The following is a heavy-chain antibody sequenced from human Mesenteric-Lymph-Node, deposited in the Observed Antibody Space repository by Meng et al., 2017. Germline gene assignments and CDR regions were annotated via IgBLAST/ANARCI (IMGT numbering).Heavy chain of an antibody. CDR3: ARRGTRDKGYYDSSGHAGMDV. CDR2: IYYSGST. CDR1: GYSIRSGYY. V-gene: IGHV4-61*01. J-gene: IGHJ6*02. Sequence: SETLSLTCSVSGYSIRSGYYWSWIRQPPGKGLEWIGYIYYSGSTNYNPSLKSRVTISVDTSKNQFSLKLSSVTAADTAVYYCARRGTRDKGYYDSSGHAGMDVWGQGTAVTVSS. D-gene: IGHD3-22*01.